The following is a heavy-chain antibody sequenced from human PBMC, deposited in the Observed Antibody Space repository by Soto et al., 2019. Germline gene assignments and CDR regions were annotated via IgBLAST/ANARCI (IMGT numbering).Heavy chain of an antibody. V-gene: IGHV3-23*01. J-gene: IGHJ4*02. CDR3: ARGGGFDY. CDR1: GFTFSSSV. Sequence: EVQLLESGGGFLPPGGSLRLSCAASGFTFSSSVMSWVRQAPGQGLEWVSTVTGSGSNTYYGDSVKGLFTISRDNSKNTLYLQMNSLRAEDTAVYYCARGGGFDYWGQGTLVTVSS. CDR2: VTGSGSNT.